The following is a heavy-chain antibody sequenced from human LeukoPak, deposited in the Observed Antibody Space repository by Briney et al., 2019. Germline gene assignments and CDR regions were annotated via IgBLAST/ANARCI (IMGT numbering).Heavy chain of an antibody. CDR3: ASLRELDALDI. CDR2: IIPIFGTA. V-gene: IGHV1-69*13. J-gene: IGHJ3*02. D-gene: IGHD5-24*01. Sequence: SVKVSCKASGGTFSSYAISWVRQAPGQGLEWMGGIIPIFGTANYAQKFQGRVTITADESTSTAYMELSRLRSDDTAVYYYASLRELDALDIWGQGTMVTVSS. CDR1: GGTFSSYA.